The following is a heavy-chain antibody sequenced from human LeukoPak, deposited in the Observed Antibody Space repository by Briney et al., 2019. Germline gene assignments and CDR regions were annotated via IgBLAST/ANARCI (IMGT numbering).Heavy chain of an antibody. J-gene: IGHJ3*02. CDR2: MQQDGSEK. CDR3: ARGLHAAFDI. V-gene: IGHV3-7*04. CDR1: GFTFSSYW. Sequence: WGSLRLSCAASGFTFSSYWMNWVRQAPGKGLEWVANMQQDGSEKYYVDSVKGRFTISRDNAKNSLYLQMNSLRAEDTAVYYCARGLHAAFDIWGQGTMVTVSP.